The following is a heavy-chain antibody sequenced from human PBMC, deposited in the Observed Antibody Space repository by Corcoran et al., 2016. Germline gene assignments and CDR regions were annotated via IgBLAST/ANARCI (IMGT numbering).Heavy chain of an antibody. D-gene: IGHD4-17*01. J-gene: IGHJ6*02. CDR1: GFIVRGTY. V-gene: IGHV3-53*01. CDR2: IWSDDSA. Sequence: DVQLVESGGGLIQPGGSLRLSCEASGFIVRGTYVSWVRQAPGKGLEWVSIIWSDDSASYADSVKGRFTMSRDNSKNMLYLQMNNVGAEDTAVYYWARGRIRAIANYYYGMNVWGQGTAVTVSS. CDR3: ARGRIRAIANYYYGMNV.